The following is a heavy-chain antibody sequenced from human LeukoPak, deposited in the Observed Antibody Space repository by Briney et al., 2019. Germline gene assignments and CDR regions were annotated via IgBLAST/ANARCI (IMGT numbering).Heavy chain of an antibody. Sequence: SETLSLTCAVYGGSFSGYYWSWIRQPPGKGLEWIGEINHSGSTNYNPSLKSRVTISVDTSKNQFSLELSSVTAADTAVYYCAKTRTRRNAFDIWGQGTMVTVSS. CDR2: INHSGST. J-gene: IGHJ3*02. V-gene: IGHV4-34*01. CDR3: AKTRTRRNAFDI. CDR1: GGSFSGYY. D-gene: IGHD1/OR15-1a*01.